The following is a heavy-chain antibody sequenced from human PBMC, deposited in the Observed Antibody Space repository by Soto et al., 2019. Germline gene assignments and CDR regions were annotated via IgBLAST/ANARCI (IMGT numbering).Heavy chain of an antibody. CDR3: ARTVSSSSLGYYYGMDV. Sequence: ASVKVSCKASGYTFTSYYMHWVRQAPGQGLEWMGIINPSGGSTSYAQKFQGRVTMTRDTSTSTVHMELSSLRSEDTAVYYCARTVSSSSLGYYYGMDVWGQGTTVTVSS. CDR2: INPSGGST. D-gene: IGHD3-22*01. V-gene: IGHV1-46*01. CDR1: GYTFTSYY. J-gene: IGHJ6*02.